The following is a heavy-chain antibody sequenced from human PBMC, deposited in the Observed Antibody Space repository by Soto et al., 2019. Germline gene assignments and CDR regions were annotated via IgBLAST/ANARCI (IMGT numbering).Heavy chain of an antibody. CDR2: IYYSGST. V-gene: IGHV4-59*01. J-gene: IGHJ3*02. CDR1: GGSISSYY. Sequence: SETLSLTCTVSGGSISSYYWSWIRQPPGKGLEWIGYIYYSGSTNYNPSLKGRVTISVDTSKNQFSLKLSSVTAADTAVYYCARVVVVPAAADAFDIWGQGTMVTVSS. CDR3: ARVVVVPAAADAFDI. D-gene: IGHD2-2*01.